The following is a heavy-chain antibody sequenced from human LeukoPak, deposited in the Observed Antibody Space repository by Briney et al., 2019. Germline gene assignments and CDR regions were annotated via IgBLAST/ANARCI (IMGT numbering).Heavy chain of an antibody. CDR2: ISAYNGNT. D-gene: IGHD1-26*01. J-gene: IGHJ4*02. CDR1: GYTFTNYA. V-gene: IGHV1-18*01. CDR3: ARDKGPLSGSYSFDY. Sequence: ASVKVSCKASGYTFTNYAVSWVRQAPGQGLEYMGYISAYNGNTNYAHNLQGRVTMTTDTSTTTVYMELSSLRSEDTAVYYCARDKGPLSGSYSFDYWGQGTLVTVSS.